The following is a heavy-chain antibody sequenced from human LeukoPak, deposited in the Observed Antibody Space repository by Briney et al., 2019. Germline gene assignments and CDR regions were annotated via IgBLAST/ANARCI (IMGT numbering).Heavy chain of an antibody. D-gene: IGHD3-16*01. Sequence: ASVKVSCKASGYTFTYYGINWVRQAPGQGLEWMGWITAYNGDTNYAQKLQGRVTMTTDTSTSTAYVELRSLRSGDTAVYYCARGGSPKPYFDYWGQGILVTVSS. CDR2: ITAYNGDT. J-gene: IGHJ4*02. V-gene: IGHV1-18*01. CDR3: ARGGSPKPYFDY. CDR1: GYTFTYYG.